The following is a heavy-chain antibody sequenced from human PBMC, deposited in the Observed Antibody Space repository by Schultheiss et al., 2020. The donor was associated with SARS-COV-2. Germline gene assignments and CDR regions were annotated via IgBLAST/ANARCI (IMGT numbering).Heavy chain of an antibody. CDR3: VRDLDPPEGGGVIVAFDS. V-gene: IGHV3-48*01. CDR1: GFTFSSYS. Sequence: GESLKISCAASGFTFSSYSMNWVRQAPGKGLEWVSYISSSSSTIYYADSVKGRFTISRDNAKNSLYLQMNSLRVEDTAVYYCVRDLDPPEGGGVIVAFDSWGQGTMVTVSS. CDR2: ISSSSSTI. J-gene: IGHJ3*02. D-gene: IGHD2-15*01.